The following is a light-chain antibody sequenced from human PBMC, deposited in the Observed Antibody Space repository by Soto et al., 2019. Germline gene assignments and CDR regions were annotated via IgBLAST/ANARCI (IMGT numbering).Light chain of an antibody. CDR2: EVS. CDR3: SSYTSSFTVV. CDR1: SSDVGGYNY. J-gene: IGLJ2*01. V-gene: IGLV2-14*01. Sequence: QSALTQPASVSGSPGQSITISCTGTSSDVGGYNYVSWYQQHPDKAPKLMIFEVSNRPSGVSHRFSGSKSGNTASLTISGLQAEDEADYYCSSYTSSFTVVFGGGTKLTVL.